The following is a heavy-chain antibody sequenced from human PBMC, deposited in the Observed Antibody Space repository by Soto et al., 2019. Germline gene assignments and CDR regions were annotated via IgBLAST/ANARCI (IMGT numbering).Heavy chain of an antibody. J-gene: IGHJ4*02. CDR3: ARGRGLRFLEWLSNFDY. Sequence: GASVKVSCKTSGYTFTSYGISWVRQAPGQGLEWMGWISAYNGNTNYAQKLQGRVTMTTDTSTSTAYMELRSLRSDDTAVYYCARGRGLRFLEWLSNFDYWGQGTLVTVSS. CDR2: ISAYNGNT. D-gene: IGHD3-3*01. CDR1: GYTFTSYG. V-gene: IGHV1-18*04.